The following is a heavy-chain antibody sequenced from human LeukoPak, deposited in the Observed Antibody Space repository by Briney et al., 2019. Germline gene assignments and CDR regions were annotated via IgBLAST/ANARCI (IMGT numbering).Heavy chain of an antibody. CDR3: ARGTPIVVVIEGPLYWYFDL. V-gene: IGHV4-4*07. CDR2: IYTSGST. Sequence: SSETLPLTCTVSGGSISSYYWSWIRQPAGKGLEWIGRIYTSGSTNYNPSLKSRVTMSVDTSKNQFSLKLSSVTAADTAVYYCARGTPIVVVIEGPLYWYFDLWGRAPWSLSPQ. D-gene: IGHD3-22*01. J-gene: IGHJ2*01. CDR1: GGSISSYY.